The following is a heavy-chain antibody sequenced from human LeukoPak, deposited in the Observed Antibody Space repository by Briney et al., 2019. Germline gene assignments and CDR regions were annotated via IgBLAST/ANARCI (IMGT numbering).Heavy chain of an antibody. D-gene: IGHD4/OR15-4a*01. CDR2: ITASGDRT. Sequence: PGGSLRLSCVASGFTFDTYAVTWVRQAPGKGLEWVSGITASGDRTFYADSVKGRFTISRDTSKHTLYLQMNSLRAEDTAIYYCAKSRVLTAIAAFDYWGQGTLVTVSS. V-gene: IGHV3-23*01. CDR3: AKSRVLTAIAAFDY. J-gene: IGHJ4*02. CDR1: GFTFDTYA.